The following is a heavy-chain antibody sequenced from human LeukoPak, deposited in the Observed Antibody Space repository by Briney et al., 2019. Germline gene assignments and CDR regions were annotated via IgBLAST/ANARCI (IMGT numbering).Heavy chain of an antibody. J-gene: IGHJ6*02. CDR1: EXTFSSYG. CDR3: ATSASRHCSSTSCYYYYGMDV. CDR2: ISYDGSNK. Sequence: PGGSLRLSCAASEXTFSSYGVHWVRQAPGKGLEWVAVISYDGSNKYYADSVKGRFTISRDNSKNTLYLQMNSLRAEDTAVYYCATSASRHCSSTSCYYYYGMDVWGQGTTVTVSS. V-gene: IGHV3-30*03. D-gene: IGHD2-2*01.